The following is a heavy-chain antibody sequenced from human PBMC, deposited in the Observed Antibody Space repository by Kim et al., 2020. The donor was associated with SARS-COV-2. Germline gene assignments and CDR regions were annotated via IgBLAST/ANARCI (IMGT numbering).Heavy chain of an antibody. CDR3: ARGENTVTTWRGMDV. J-gene: IGHJ6*02. Sequence: SETLSLTCTVSGGSISSGGYYWSWIRQHPGKGLEWIGYIYYSGSTYYNPSLKSRVTISVDTSKNQFSLKLSSVTAADTAVYYCARGENTVTTWRGMDVWGQGTTVTVSS. D-gene: IGHD4-17*01. CDR1: GGSISSGGYY. V-gene: IGHV4-31*03. CDR2: IYYSGST.